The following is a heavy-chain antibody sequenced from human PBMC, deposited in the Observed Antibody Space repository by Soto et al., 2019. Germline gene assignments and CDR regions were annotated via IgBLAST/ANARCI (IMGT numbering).Heavy chain of an antibody. V-gene: IGHV1-2*04. CDR3: ARVAEEYRSGLGY. J-gene: IGHJ4*02. CDR1: GYTFTGYY. D-gene: IGHD6-19*01. CDR2: INPNSGGT. Sequence: QVQLVQSGAEVKKPGASVKVSCKASGYTFTGYYMHWVRQAPGQGLEWMGWINPNSGGTNYAQKFRGWVTMTRDTSISTAYMELSRLRSDDTAVYYCARVAEEYRSGLGYWGQGTLVTVSS.